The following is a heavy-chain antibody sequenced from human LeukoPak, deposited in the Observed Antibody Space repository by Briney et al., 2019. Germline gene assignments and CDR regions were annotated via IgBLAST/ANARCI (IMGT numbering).Heavy chain of an antibody. Sequence: GGSLRLSCAASGFTFDDYAMHRVRQAPGKGLEWVSHISGGGGSIYYADSVKGRFTNSRDNSKNSLYLQMNSLRTEDTALYYCAKNIGSGDDYWGQGTLVTVSS. V-gene: IGHV3-43*02. J-gene: IGHJ4*02. CDR2: ISGGGGSI. D-gene: IGHD7-27*01. CDR3: AKNIGSGDDY. CDR1: GFTFDDYA.